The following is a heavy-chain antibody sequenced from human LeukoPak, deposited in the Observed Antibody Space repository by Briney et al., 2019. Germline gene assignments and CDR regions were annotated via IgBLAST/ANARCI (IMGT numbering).Heavy chain of an antibody. D-gene: IGHD3-22*01. CDR1: VFTFSSYA. Sequence: GGSLRLSCAASVFTFSSYAMSWVRHAPGEGREGVSAISGSGGSTYYAGSVKGRFTISRDNCKNTLCLQMNSLRAEDTAVYYCAKDTTMLVVVTPFDYWGQGTLVTVSS. CDR2: ISGSGGST. J-gene: IGHJ4*02. CDR3: AKDTTMLVVVTPFDY. V-gene: IGHV3-23*01.